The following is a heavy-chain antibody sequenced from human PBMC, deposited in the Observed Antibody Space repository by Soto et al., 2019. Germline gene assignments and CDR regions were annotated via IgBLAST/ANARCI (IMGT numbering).Heavy chain of an antibody. CDR1: GGTFSSYT. Sequence: GRSVTVSCKDSGGTFSSYTISWVRQDPGQGLEWMGRIIPILGIANYAQKFQGRVTITADKSTSTAYMELSSLRSEDTAVYYCARDFLPDIVATINNWFDPWGQGTLVTVSS. CDR3: ARDFLPDIVATINNWFDP. CDR2: IIPILGIA. J-gene: IGHJ5*02. D-gene: IGHD5-12*01. V-gene: IGHV1-69*04.